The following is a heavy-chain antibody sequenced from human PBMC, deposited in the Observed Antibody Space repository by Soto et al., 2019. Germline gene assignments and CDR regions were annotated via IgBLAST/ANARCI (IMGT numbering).Heavy chain of an antibody. CDR2: ISSRGGST. CDR1: GFTFTGYA. D-gene: IGHD1-20*01. V-gene: IGHV3-23*01. J-gene: IGHJ4*02. CDR3: AKSQGYNLNDFNY. Sequence: PGGSLRLSCVGSGFTFTGYAMNWVRQAPGKGLEWVSAISSRGGSTFYADSVRGRFTISRDNSKNTLYLQINSLRAEDTAVYYCAKSQGYNLNDFNYWGQGTLVTVS.